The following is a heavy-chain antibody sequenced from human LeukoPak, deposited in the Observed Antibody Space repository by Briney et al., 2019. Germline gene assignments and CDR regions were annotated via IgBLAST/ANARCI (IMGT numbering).Heavy chain of an antibody. CDR2: LYYSGST. Sequence: PSETLSLTCTVSGGSITNNNYYWDWIRQPPGKGLEWIGDLYYSGSTHYNPSLKSRVTISVDTSKNQFSLKLNSVTAADTAVYYCARQSRDGSKTRGYYFDYWGQGTLVTVSS. D-gene: IGHD3-10*01. CDR3: ARQSRDGSKTRGYYFDY. V-gene: IGHV4-39*01. J-gene: IGHJ4*02. CDR1: GGSITNNNYY.